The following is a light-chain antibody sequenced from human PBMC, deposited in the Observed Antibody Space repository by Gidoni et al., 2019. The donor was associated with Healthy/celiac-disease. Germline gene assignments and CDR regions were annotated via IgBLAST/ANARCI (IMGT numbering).Light chain of an antibody. Sequence: DIQLTQSPSFLSASVGDRVTITCRASQGISSYLAWYQQKPGKAPKLLIYPASTLQSGVPSRFSGSGSGTEFTLTISSLQPEDFATYYCQQLNSYPLFXGXTKVEIK. J-gene: IGKJ4*01. V-gene: IGKV1-9*01. CDR1: QGISSY. CDR2: PAS. CDR3: QQLNSYPL.